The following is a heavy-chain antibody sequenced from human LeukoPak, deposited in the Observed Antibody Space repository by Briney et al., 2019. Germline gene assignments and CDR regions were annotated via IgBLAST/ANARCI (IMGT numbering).Heavy chain of an antibody. V-gene: IGHV4-61*02. D-gene: IGHD6-13*01. CDR2: LYTSGSP. CDR3: ARVRQHLPYYYYVMDV. Sequence: SDTLSLTCTVSGGSISCGSYYWSWIRQPPGKGLEWIGRLYTSGSPIYNPSLKSRVTISVDTSKNQFSLKLSSVTAADTAVYYCARVRQHLPYYYYVMDVWGQGTTVTVSS. J-gene: IGHJ6*02. CDR1: GGSISCGSYY.